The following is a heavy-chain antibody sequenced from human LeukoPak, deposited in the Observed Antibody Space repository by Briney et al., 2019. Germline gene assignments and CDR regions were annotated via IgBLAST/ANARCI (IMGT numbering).Heavy chain of an antibody. Sequence: ASVKVSCKASGYTFTSYGISWVRQAPGQGLEWMGWISAYNGNTNYAQKLQGRVTMTTDTSTSTAYMELRSLRSDDTAVYYCARDGRARGGEQQLVRGAFDIWGQGTMVTVSS. CDR2: ISAYNGNT. V-gene: IGHV1-18*01. D-gene: IGHD6-13*01. J-gene: IGHJ3*02. CDR3: ARDGRARGGEQQLVRGAFDI. CDR1: GYTFTSYG.